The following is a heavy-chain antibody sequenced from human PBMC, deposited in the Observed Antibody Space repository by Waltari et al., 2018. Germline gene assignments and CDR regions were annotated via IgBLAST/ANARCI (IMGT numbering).Heavy chain of an antibody. J-gene: IGHJ4*02. V-gene: IGHV3-7*01. Sequence: EVQLVESGGGLVQPGGSLRLSCLVSGFTFSAYSMCWVRQAPGKGREWVAKRKQDRRDIYYADSVKGRYTISRDNAKNSLYLQMNSLRGEDTAVYYCARDVGNVGGNYWGQGTLVTVSS. CDR2: RKQDRRDI. D-gene: IGHD3-10*01. CDR3: ARDVGNVGGNY. CDR1: GFTFSAYS.